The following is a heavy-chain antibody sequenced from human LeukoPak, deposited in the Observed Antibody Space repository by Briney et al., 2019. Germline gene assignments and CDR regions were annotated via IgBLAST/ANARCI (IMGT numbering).Heavy chain of an antibody. CDR1: GYTFTGYY. J-gene: IGHJ4*02. CDR2: INPNSGGT. V-gene: IGHV1-2*02. CDR3: ARSYYYDSSGEDY. Sequence: ASVKVSCKASGYTFTGYYMHLVRQAPGQGLEWMGWINPNSGGTNYAQKFQGRVTMTRDTSISTAYMELSRLRSDDTAVYYCARSYYYDSSGEDYWGQGTLVTVSS. D-gene: IGHD3-22*01.